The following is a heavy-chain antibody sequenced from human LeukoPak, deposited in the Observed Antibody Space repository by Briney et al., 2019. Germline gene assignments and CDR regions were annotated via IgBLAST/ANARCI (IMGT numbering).Heavy chain of an antibody. CDR1: GGSISISSYY. Sequence: SETLSLTCTVSGGSISISSYYWAWIRQPPGKGLEWIGSIYYRGNSYYNPSLKSRVTISVDTSKNQFSLNLTSVTAADAAVYYCATWGVAFDYWGQGNLVTVSS. CDR3: ATWGVAFDY. D-gene: IGHD3-10*01. J-gene: IGHJ4*02. CDR2: IYYRGNS. V-gene: IGHV4-39*07.